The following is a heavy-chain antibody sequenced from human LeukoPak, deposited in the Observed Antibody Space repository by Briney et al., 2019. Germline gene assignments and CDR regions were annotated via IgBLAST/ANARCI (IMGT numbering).Heavy chain of an antibody. V-gene: IGHV1-18*01. CDR1: GYTFTSYD. Sequence: ASVKVSCKASGYTFTSYDINWVRQATGQGLEWMGWTNPFNGDTKYAQTFQGRVTLTTDTSTSTAYMELRSLRSDDTAVYYCARGSTFGGVIGRRQIPPQKYFDPWGQGTLVSVSS. CDR3: ARGSTFGGVIGRRQIPPQKYFDP. D-gene: IGHD3-16*02. CDR2: TNPFNGDT. J-gene: IGHJ5*02.